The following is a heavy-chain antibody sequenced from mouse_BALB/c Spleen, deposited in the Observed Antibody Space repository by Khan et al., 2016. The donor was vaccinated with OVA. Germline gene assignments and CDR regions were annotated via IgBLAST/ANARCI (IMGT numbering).Heavy chain of an antibody. CDR3: AGINA. CDR1: GFNIKDTY. CDR2: IDPENGST. V-gene: IGHV14-3*02. Sequence: VQLKQSGAELVKPGASVKLSCTASGFNIKDTYMHWVKQRLEQGLEWCGRIDPENGSTKYDPKFQGKATITADTSSNTAYLQLSTLTSEDTAVYYGAGINAWGQGTPLTVSA. J-gene: IGHJ2*01.